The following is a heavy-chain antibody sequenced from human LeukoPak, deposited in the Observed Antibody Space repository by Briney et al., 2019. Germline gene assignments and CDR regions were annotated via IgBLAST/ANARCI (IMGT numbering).Heavy chain of an antibody. D-gene: IGHD4-23*01. CDR2: INAGNGNT. CDR1: GYTFTSYA. Sequence: ASVKVSCKASGYTFTSYAMHWVRQAPGQRLEWMGWINAGNGNTKYSQKFQGRVTITRDTSASTAYMELSSLRSEDTAVYYCARAATVVTAYYYYYGMDVWGQGTTVTVSS. CDR3: ARAATVVTAYYYYYGMDV. V-gene: IGHV1-3*01. J-gene: IGHJ6*02.